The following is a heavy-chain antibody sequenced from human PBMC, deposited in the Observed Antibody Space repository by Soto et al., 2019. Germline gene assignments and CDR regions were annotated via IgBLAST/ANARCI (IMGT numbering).Heavy chain of an antibody. D-gene: IGHD1-26*01. V-gene: IGHV3-21*01. J-gene: IGHJ6*03. CDR1: GFTFSSYS. Sequence: GGSLRLSCAASGFTFSSYSMNWVRQAPGKGLEWVSSISSSSSYIYYADSVKGRFTISRDNAKNSLYLQMNSLRAEDTAVYYCARAAPGSYYFYYYIDVWGKGTLVTVSS. CDR3: ARAAPGSYYFYYYIDV. CDR2: ISSSSSYI.